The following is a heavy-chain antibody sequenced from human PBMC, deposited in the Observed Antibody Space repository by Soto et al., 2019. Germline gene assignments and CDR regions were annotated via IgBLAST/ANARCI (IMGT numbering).Heavy chain of an antibody. CDR2: ISGSGGST. CDR3: ANIYSSGFSVDY. CDR1: GFTFSSYA. J-gene: IGHJ4*02. D-gene: IGHD6-19*01. Sequence: EVQLLESGGGLVQPGGSLRLSCAASGFTFSSYAMSWVRQAPGKGLEWVSAISGSGGSTYYADSVKGRFTISRDNSKNTLYLQMNSLRAEDTAVYYCANIYSSGFSVDYWGQGTLVTVSS. V-gene: IGHV3-23*01.